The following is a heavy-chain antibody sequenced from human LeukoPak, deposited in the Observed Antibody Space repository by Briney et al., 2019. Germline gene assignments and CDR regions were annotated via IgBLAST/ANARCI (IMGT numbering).Heavy chain of an antibody. V-gene: IGHV3-20*04. CDR2: ISWNGDNT. D-gene: IGHD3-10*01. CDR1: GFTFDDYG. CDR3: ARDHYDVSGNYYNVGWFDF. J-gene: IGHJ5*01. Sequence: PGGSLRLSCAASGFTFDDYGMSWIRQPPGKGLEWVSGISWNGDNTHYADSVKGRFTISRDNANNHLYLQMNSLRLEDTALFFCARDHYDVSGNYYNVGWFDFWGQGTLVTVSS.